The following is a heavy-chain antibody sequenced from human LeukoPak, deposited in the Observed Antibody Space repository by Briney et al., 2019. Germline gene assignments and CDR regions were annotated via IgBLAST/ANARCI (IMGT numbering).Heavy chain of an antibody. J-gene: IGHJ4*02. D-gene: IGHD5-12*01. Sequence: GGSLRLSCAASGFTFSTYTMNWVRQAPGKGLEWVSSISASTSYINYADSVKGRFTISRDNAENSLYLQMNSVRAEDTAVYYCARDRGADYWVQGTLVTVSS. CDR2: ISASTSYI. CDR3: ARDRGADY. CDR1: GFTFSTYT. V-gene: IGHV3-21*01.